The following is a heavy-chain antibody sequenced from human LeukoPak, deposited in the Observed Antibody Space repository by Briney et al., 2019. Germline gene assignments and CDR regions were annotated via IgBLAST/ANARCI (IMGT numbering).Heavy chain of an antibody. CDR3: ARDLDTAYRAFDY. D-gene: IGHD5-18*01. J-gene: IGHJ4*02. V-gene: IGHV3-48*01. CDR2: ISSSSSLI. Sequence: GGSLRLSCAASGFTFSNYGMNWVRQAPGKGLEWISYISSSSSLIYYADSVKGRFTISRDNSKNTLYLQMNSLRAEDTAVYYCARDLDTAYRAFDYWGQGTLVTVSS. CDR1: GFTFSNYG.